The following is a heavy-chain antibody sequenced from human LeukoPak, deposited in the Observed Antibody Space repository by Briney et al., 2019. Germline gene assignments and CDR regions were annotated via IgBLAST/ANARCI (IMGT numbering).Heavy chain of an antibody. CDR1: GFTFSSYA. Sequence: GGSLRLSCAASGFTFSSYAMSWVRQAPGKGLEWVSAISGRGGSTYYADSVKGQFTISRDNSKNTLYLQMNSLRAEDTAVYYCAKGSNSGITMVRGVIKSYFDYWGQGTLVTVSS. D-gene: IGHD3-10*01. CDR3: AKGSNSGITMVRGVIKSYFDY. CDR2: ISGRGGST. J-gene: IGHJ4*02. V-gene: IGHV3-23*01.